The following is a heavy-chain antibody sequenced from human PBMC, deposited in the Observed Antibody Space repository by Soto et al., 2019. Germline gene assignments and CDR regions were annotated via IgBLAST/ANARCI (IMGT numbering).Heavy chain of an antibody. V-gene: IGHV3-15*01. CDR2: IKTGSEPEPT. Sequence: EEQLVESGGGLVEPGASLRVSCAGSGFTFSDAWVTWVRQAPGKGLEWVGRIKTGSEPEPTDYAAPVKGRFTISRDDSKNTVYLQMNSRKIEDTALYYCTRRYCSSSGCDEDALDIWGQGTMVTVS. CDR3: TRRYCSSSGCDEDALDI. J-gene: IGHJ3*02. CDR1: GFTFSDAW. D-gene: IGHD2-2*01.